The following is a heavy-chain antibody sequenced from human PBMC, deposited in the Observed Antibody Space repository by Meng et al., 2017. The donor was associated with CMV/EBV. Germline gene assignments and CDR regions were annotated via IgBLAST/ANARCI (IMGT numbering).Heavy chain of an antibody. Sequence: ASVKVSCKASGYTFTSYYMHWVRQAPGQGLEWMGIINPSGGSTSYAQKFQGRVTMTRDTSTSTVYMELRSLRSDDTAVYYCARDDKAYCGGDCSPVTYYYYYGMDVWGQGTTVTVSS. CDR2: INPSGGST. V-gene: IGHV1-46*01. J-gene: IGHJ6*02. CDR1: GYTFTSYY. D-gene: IGHD2-21*01. CDR3: ARDDKAYCGGDCSPVTYYYYYGMDV.